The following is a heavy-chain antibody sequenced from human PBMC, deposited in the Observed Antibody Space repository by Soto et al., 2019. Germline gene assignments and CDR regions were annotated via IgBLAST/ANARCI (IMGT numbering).Heavy chain of an antibody. CDR3: ARDYYGMDV. J-gene: IGHJ6*02. CDR1: GGSISSGGYS. CDR2: TYQSGSA. V-gene: IGHV4-30-2*06. Sequence: QSLTCTVSGGSISSGGYSWTWIRQSPGTGLEWIGYTYQSGSAHYNPSLKSRVTISVDRSKNQFSLNLTSVTAADTAVYYCARDYYGMDVWGQGTTVTVSS.